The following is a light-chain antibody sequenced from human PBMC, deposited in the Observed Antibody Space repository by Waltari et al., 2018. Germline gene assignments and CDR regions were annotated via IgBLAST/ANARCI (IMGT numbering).Light chain of an antibody. CDR1: SRDVGGYNY. V-gene: IGLV2-14*01. CDR2: EVS. CDR3: SSYTSSSTVV. Sequence: QSALTQPASVPGPTGPPIPVSCTGPSRDVGGYNYVSWYQQHPGKAPKLLIYEVSNRPSGVSNRFSGSKSGNTASLTISGLQAEDEADYYCSSYTSSSTVVFGGGTKLTVL. J-gene: IGLJ2*01.